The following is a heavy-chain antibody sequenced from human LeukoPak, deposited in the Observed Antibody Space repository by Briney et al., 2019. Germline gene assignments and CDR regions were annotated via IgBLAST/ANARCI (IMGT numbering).Heavy chain of an antibody. CDR3: ARDGGGSYYHADY. D-gene: IGHD1-26*01. CDR2: INYSGTS. V-gene: IGHV4-61*01. J-gene: IGHJ4*02. CDR1: RGSVSSGSYP. Sequence: PETLSLTCTVSRGSVSSGSYPCSWVRQPPGKGLEWIGYINYSGTSSYNPSLKSRVTISVDTSKNQFSLKLSSVTAADSAVYYCARDGGGSYYHADYWGQGTLVTVSS.